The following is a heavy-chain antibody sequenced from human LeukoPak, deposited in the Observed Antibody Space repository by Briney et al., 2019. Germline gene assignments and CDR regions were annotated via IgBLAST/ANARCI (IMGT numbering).Heavy chain of an antibody. V-gene: IGHV4-59*01. CDR3: ARRGDGNAFDI. J-gene: IGHJ3*02. D-gene: IGHD3-10*01. CDR1: GGSISSYH. Sequence: PSETLSLTCSVSGGSISSYHWSWIRQPPGKGLEWIGYISYSGSANYNPSLKSRVAILVDTSKNQCSLKLTSVTAADTAVYYCARRGDGNAFDIWGQGTMVTVSS. CDR2: ISYSGSA.